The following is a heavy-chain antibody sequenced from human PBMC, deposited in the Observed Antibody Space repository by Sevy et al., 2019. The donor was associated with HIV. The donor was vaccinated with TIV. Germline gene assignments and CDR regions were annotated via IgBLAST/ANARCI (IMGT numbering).Heavy chain of an antibody. CDR3: AKRGDYYGSGSYYGGYCDSKSPRGYYFDY. CDR1: GFTFSSYA. CDR2: ISGSGGST. J-gene: IGHJ4*02. D-gene: IGHD3-10*01. Sequence: GGSLRLSCAASGFTFSSYAMSWVRQAPGKGLEWVSAISGSGGSTYYADSVKGRFTISRDNSKNTLYLQMNSLRAEDTAVYYCAKRGDYYGSGSYYGGYCDSKSPRGYYFDYWGQGTLVTVSS. V-gene: IGHV3-23*01.